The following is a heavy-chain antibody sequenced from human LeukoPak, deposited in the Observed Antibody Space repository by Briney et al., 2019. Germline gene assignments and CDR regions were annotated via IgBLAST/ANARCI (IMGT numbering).Heavy chain of an antibody. CDR1: GFPFSTYD. CDR3: LREVDWKYAFDY. CDR2: ISSDGYRT. J-gene: IGHJ4*02. Sequence: HPGGSLRLSCAASGFPFSTYDMHWVRQAPDKGLQWVAVISSDGYRTDYPDSVRGRFTISRDNSNNMLYLQMSSLRAEDTALYYCLREVDWKYAFDYWGRGTLVTVSS. V-gene: IGHV3-30*03. D-gene: IGHD1-7*01.